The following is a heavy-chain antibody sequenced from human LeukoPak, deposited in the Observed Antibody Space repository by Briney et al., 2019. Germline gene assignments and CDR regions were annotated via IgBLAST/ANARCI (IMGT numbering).Heavy chain of an antibody. Sequence: RGSLRLSCAASGFTFSSYGMHWVRQAPGKGLEWVAFIRYDGSNKYYADSVKGRFTISRDNSKNTLYLQMNSLRAEDTAVYYCAKDGRVGATSAFSFDYWGQGTLVTVSS. D-gene: IGHD1-26*01. CDR2: IRYDGSNK. CDR3: AKDGRVGATSAFSFDY. J-gene: IGHJ4*02. V-gene: IGHV3-30*02. CDR1: GFTFSSYG.